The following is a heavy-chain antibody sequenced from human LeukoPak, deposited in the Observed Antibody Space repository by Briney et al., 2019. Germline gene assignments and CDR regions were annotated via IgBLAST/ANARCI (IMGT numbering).Heavy chain of an antibody. CDR3: ARTRITVTTRSWDY. V-gene: IGHV3-21*01. CDR2: ISSSSTYI. Sequence: GGSLRLSCATSGFTFSTYNMNWVRQAPGKGLEWVSSISSSSTYIYYADSVKGRFTISRDNAKNSLYLQINSLRAEDTAVYYCARTRITVTTRSWDYWSQGTLVTASS. D-gene: IGHD4-17*01. J-gene: IGHJ4*02. CDR1: GFTFSTYN.